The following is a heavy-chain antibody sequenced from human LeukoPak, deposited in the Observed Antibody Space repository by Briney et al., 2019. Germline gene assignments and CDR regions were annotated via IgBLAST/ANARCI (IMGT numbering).Heavy chain of an antibody. J-gene: IGHJ3*02. V-gene: IGHV3-30*04. CDR1: GFTFSSYA. D-gene: IGHD1-14*01. Sequence: GGSLRLSCAASGFTFSSYAMHWVRQAPGKGLEWVAVISYDGSNKYYADSVKGRFTISRDNSKNTLYLQMNSLRAEDTAVYYCARAPGRKDAFDIWGQGTMVTVSS. CDR3: ARAPGRKDAFDI. CDR2: ISYDGSNK.